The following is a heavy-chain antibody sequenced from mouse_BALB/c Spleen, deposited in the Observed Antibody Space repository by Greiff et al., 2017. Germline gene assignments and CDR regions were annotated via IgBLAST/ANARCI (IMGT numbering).Heavy chain of an antibody. CDR1: GYTFTSYW. CDR3: ARSGMGSSYYFDY. Sequence: VQLQQSGPELVKPGASVKLSCKASGYTFTSYWMHWVKQRPGQGLEWIGEINPSNGRTNYNEKFKSKATLTVDKSSSTAYMQLSSLTSEDSAVYYCARSGMGSSYYFDYWGQGTTLTVSS. D-gene: IGHD1-1*01. J-gene: IGHJ2*01. CDR2: INPSNGRT. V-gene: IGHV1S81*02.